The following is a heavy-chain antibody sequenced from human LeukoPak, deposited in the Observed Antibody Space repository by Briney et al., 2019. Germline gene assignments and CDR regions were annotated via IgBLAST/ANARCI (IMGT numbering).Heavy chain of an antibody. CDR2: ISSSSSYT. CDR3: ARAGTVAGFDY. CDR1: GFTFSDYY. D-gene: IGHD6-19*01. Sequence: PGGSLRLSCAASGFTFSDYYMSWIRQARGKGLEWVSYISSSSSYTNYADSVKGRFTISRDNAKNSLYLQMNGLRAEDTAVYYCARAGTVAGFDYWGQGTLVTVSS. V-gene: IGHV3-11*05. J-gene: IGHJ4*02.